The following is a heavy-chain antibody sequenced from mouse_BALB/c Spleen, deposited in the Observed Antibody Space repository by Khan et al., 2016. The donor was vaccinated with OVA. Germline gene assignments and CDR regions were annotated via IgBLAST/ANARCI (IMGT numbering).Heavy chain of an antibody. J-gene: IGHJ4*01. CDR3: ARDGSWCNYAMDY. Sequence: EVKLEESGPGLVNPSQSLSLTCTVTGYSITSDYAWNWIRQFPGNKLEWMGYINYSGSTNYNPALKSRISITRDTSKNQFFLQLNSVTTEDTATYYGARDGSWCNYAMDYWGQGTSVTVSS. CDR1: GYSITSDYA. D-gene: IGHD2-3*01. V-gene: IGHV3-2*02. CDR2: INYSGST.